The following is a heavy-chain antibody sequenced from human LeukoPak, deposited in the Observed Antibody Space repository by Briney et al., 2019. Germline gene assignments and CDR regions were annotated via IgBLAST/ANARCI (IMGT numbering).Heavy chain of an antibody. D-gene: IGHD5-12*01. Sequence: GGSLRLSCVGSGFTFSSYSMNWVRQAPGKGLEWVSSISSESAYILYADLVKGRFTTSRDNAKNSLYLHLDSLRAEDTAVYYCARGETGSSGYDWVYWGQGTLVTVSS. J-gene: IGHJ4*02. CDR3: ARGETGSSGYDWVY. V-gene: IGHV3-21*01. CDR2: ISSESAYI. CDR1: GFTFSSYS.